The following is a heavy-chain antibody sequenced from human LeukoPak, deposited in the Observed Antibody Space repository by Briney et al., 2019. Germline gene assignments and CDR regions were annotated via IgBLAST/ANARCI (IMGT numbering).Heavy chain of an antibody. V-gene: IGHV1-69*04. J-gene: IGHJ4*02. CDR1: GYRFTSYD. CDR3: ARDPAGRGRPSGTVIAVAGEGNY. CDR2: IIPILGIA. D-gene: IGHD6-19*01. Sequence: GASVKVSCKTSGYRFTSYDISWVRQAPGQGLEWMRRIIPILGIANYAQKFQGRVTITADKSTSTAYMELSSLRSEDTAVYYCARDPAGRGRPSGTVIAVAGEGNYWGQGTLVTVSS.